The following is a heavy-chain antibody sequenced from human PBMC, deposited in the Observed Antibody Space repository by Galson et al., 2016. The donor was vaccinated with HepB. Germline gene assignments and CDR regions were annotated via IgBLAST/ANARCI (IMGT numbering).Heavy chain of an antibody. J-gene: IGHJ4*02. CDR1: GFTFSSYG. CDR2: ISPGGCT. CDR3: AKRGGLKYYFGC. Sequence: SLRLSCAASGFTFSSYGMSWVRQAPGQGLEWVSSISPGGCTYTDSVKGRFTISRDNSRNTLYLEMNSLRAEDTAVYYCAKRGGLKYYFGCWGQGTLVTVSS. D-gene: IGHD2-15*01. V-gene: IGHV3-23*01.